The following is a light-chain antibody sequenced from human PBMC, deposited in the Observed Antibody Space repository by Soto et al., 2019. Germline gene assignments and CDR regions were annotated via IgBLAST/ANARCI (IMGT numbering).Light chain of an antibody. CDR3: SSYTSGSTLVV. V-gene: IGLV2-14*01. CDR2: EVS. CDR1: SSDVGGYNF. Sequence: QSALTQPASVSGSPGQSITISCTGTSSDVGGYNFVSWYQQHPGKAPKLMIYEVSNRPSGVSNRFSGSKSGNTASLTISGLQADDEADYYCSSYTSGSTLVVFGGGTKLTVL. J-gene: IGLJ2*01.